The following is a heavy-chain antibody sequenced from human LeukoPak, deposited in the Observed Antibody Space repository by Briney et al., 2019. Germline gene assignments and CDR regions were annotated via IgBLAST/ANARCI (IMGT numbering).Heavy chain of an antibody. J-gene: IGHJ4*02. D-gene: IGHD1-26*01. Sequence: GGSLRLSCGASGFTFSSYAMSWVRQAPGKGLEWVSSISGSGVGTYYADSVKGRFTISRDNSQNTLYLQMNSLRAEDTAVYYCAKIGSYWEFDYWGQGTLVTVSS. V-gene: IGHV3-23*01. CDR3: AKIGSYWEFDY. CDR1: GFTFSSYA. CDR2: ISGSGVGT.